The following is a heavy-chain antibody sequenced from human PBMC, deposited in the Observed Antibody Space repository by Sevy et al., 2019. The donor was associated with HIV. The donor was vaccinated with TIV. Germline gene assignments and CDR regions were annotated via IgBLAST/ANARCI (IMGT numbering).Heavy chain of an antibody. J-gene: IGHJ6*02. CDR2: ISGSGGST. CDR3: AKTLLGYCSGGSCYLDYYYGMDV. CDR1: GFTFSSYA. Sequence: PGGSLRLSYAASGFTFSSYAMSWVRQAPGKGLEWVSAISGSGGSTYYADSVKGRFTISRDNSKNTLYLQMNSLRAEDTAVYYCAKTLLGYCSGGSCYLDYYYGMDVWGQGTTVTVSS. D-gene: IGHD2-15*01. V-gene: IGHV3-23*01.